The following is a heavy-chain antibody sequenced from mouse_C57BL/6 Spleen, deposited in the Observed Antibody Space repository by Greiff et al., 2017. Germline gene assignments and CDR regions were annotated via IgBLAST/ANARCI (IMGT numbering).Heavy chain of an antibody. Sequence: VKLMESGAELVRPGTSVKMSCKASGYTFTNYWIGWAKQRPGHGLEWIGDIYPGGGYTNYNEKFKGKATLTADKSSSTAYMQFSSLTSEDSAIYYCSRFGYYGSSWYFDVWGTGTTVTVSS. CDR1: GYTFTNYW. CDR2: IYPGGGYT. D-gene: IGHD1-1*01. V-gene: IGHV1-63*01. CDR3: SRFGYYGSSWYFDV. J-gene: IGHJ1*03.